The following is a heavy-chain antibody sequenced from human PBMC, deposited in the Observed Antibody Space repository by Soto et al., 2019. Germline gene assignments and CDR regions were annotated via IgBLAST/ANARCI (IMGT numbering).Heavy chain of an antibody. CDR2: ISGSGGST. Sequence: GGSLRLSCAASGFTFSSYAMSWVRQAPGKGLEWVSAISGSGGSTYYADSVKGRFTISRDNSKNTLYLQMNSLRAEDTAVYYCAKAKPDGDYIYNGMDVWGQGTTVTVSS. CDR1: GFTFSSYA. CDR3: AKAKPDGDYIYNGMDV. J-gene: IGHJ6*02. V-gene: IGHV3-23*01. D-gene: IGHD4-17*01.